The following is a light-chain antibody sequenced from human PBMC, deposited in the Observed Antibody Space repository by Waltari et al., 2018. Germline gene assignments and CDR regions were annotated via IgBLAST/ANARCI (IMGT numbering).Light chain of an antibody. CDR2: LGS. V-gene: IGKV2-28*01. CDR1: QSLLHSNGRNY. J-gene: IGKJ1*01. CDR3: MQAIQART. Sequence: DIVMTQSPLSLPVTPGEPASISCRSSQSLLHSNGRNYLNWYLQKPGQSPQVLIYLGSNRASGVPDRFSGRGSGTDFTLKISRVEAEDVGVYYCMQAIQARTFGQGTKVEVK.